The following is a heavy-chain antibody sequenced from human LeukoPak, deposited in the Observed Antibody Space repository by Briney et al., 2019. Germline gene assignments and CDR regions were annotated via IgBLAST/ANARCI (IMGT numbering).Heavy chain of an antibody. V-gene: IGHV3-21*01. CDR1: GFTFSRYS. Sequence: GGSLRLSCAASGFTFSRYSINWVRQAPGKGLEWVSSISSSSTYIYYADSVKGRFTISRDNSKNSVSLQMNSLRAEDTAVYYCARGAKSRAAAAVDYYYYGMDVWGQGTTVTVSS. CDR2: ISSSSTYI. CDR3: ARGAKSRAAAAVDYYYYGMDV. J-gene: IGHJ6*02. D-gene: IGHD6-25*01.